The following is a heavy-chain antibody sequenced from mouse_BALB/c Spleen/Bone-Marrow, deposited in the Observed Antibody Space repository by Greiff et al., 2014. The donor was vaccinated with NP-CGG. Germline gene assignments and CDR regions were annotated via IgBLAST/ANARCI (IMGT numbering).Heavy chain of an antibody. Sequence: VMLVESGPGLVAPSQSLSITCTISGFSLTNYGVHRVRQPPGKGLEWLVVIWSDGSTTYNSPLKSRLSISRDNSKSQVFLNMNSLQTDDTAMYYCARGYVKPPRYAMDYWGQGTSVTVSS. CDR1: GFSLTNYG. CDR2: IWSDGST. D-gene: IGHD2-10*02. V-gene: IGHV2-6-1*01. J-gene: IGHJ4*01. CDR3: ARGYVKPPRYAMDY.